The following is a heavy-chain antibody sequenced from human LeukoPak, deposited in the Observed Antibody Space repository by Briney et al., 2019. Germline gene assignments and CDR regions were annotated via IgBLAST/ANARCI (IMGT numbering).Heavy chain of an antibody. V-gene: IGHV3-64D*06. D-gene: IGHD3-10*01. Sequence: GGSLRLSCSAPGFTFSSYAMHWVRQAPGKGLEYVSGISINGGSTDYADSVKGRFTISRDNSKNTVYLQMSSLRAEDTAVYYCVKESRVVRGVIMDAFDMWGQGTMVTVSS. J-gene: IGHJ3*02. CDR1: GFTFSSYA. CDR3: VKESRVVRGVIMDAFDM. CDR2: ISINGGST.